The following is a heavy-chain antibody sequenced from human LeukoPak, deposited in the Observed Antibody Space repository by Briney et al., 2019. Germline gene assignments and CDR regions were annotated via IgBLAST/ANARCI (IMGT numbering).Heavy chain of an antibody. V-gene: IGHV3-74*01. CDR1: GFTFSSYA. CDR3: SLAYCGGDCYSDYYYGMDV. Sequence: GGSLRLSCAAFGFTFSSYAMHWVRQAPGEGQVWVSVIYADGSSTTYADSVKGRFTISRDNARNTLYLQMNSLRAEDTAVYYCSLAYCGGDCYSDYYYGMDVWGQGTTVTVSS. D-gene: IGHD2-21*02. CDR2: IYADGSST. J-gene: IGHJ6*02.